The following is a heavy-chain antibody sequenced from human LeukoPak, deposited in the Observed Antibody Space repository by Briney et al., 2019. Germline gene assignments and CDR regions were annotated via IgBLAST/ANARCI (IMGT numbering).Heavy chain of an antibody. V-gene: IGHV1-18*01. CDR2: ISAYNGNT. J-gene: IGHJ3*02. Sequence: ASVKVSCKASGYTFTSYGISWVRQAPGQGLEWMGWISAYNGNTNYAQKLQGRVTMTTDTSTSTAYMELSSLRSEDTAVYYCARRAPYYYDSSGHDAFDIWGQGTMVTVSS. CDR1: GYTFTSYG. CDR3: ARRAPYYYDSSGHDAFDI. D-gene: IGHD3-22*01.